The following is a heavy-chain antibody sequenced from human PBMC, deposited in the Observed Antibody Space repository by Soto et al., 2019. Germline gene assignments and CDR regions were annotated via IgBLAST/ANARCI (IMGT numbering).Heavy chain of an antibody. CDR1: GGSIGGSY. V-gene: IGHV4-4*07. J-gene: IGHJ2*01. D-gene: IGHD3-16*01. CDR2: IYGSGST. Sequence: ETLSLSCVVSGGSIGGSYCSWFRQPACKGLEWIGRIYGSGSTNYSPSLKSRVTMLVDTSNNQLSLHLRSVTPADRPLYYCARDHPGPRTEGAPLYFDLWGRGTLVTVSS. CDR3: ARDHPGPRTEGAPLYFDL.